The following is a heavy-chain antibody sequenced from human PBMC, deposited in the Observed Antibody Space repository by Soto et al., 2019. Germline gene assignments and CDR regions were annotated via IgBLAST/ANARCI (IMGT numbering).Heavy chain of an antibody. CDR3: ARTQYYYDSSGYTLNWFDP. CDR2: IYYSGST. Sequence: PSETLSLTCTVSGASISSSSYYWGWIRQPPGKGLEWIGSIYYSGSTYYNPSLKSRVTISVDTSKNQFSLKLSSVTAADTAVYYCARTQYYYDSSGYTLNWFDPWGQVTLVTVSS. D-gene: IGHD3-22*01. CDR1: GASISSSSYY. J-gene: IGHJ5*02. V-gene: IGHV4-39*01.